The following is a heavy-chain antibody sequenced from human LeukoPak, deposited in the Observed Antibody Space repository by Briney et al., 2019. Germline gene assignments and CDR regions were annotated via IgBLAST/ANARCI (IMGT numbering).Heavy chain of an antibody. CDR3: VRDVLPVSRSGFDQ. V-gene: IGHV3-9*01. CDR2: INWNSGGI. D-gene: IGHD3-3*01. Sequence: GGSLRLSCEASGFSFGDYAMHWVRLAPGKGLEWVSTINWNSGGIGYADSVKGRFTSSRDNAKNSLYLHLNSLRPEDTAVYYCVRDVLPVSRSGFDQWGQGTLVTVSS. CDR1: GFSFGDYA. J-gene: IGHJ4*02.